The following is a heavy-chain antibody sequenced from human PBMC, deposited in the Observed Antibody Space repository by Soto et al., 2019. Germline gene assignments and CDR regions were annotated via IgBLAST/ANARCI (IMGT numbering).Heavy chain of an antibody. CDR2: IYYSGST. Sequence: PSETLSLTCTVSGGSISSYYWSWIRQPPGKGLEWIGYIYYSGSTNYNPSLKSRVTISVDTSKNQFSLKLSSVAAADTAVYYCARARKLLWFGEFRNYGMDVWGQGTTVTVSS. CDR3: ARARKLLWFGEFRNYGMDV. J-gene: IGHJ6*02. D-gene: IGHD3-10*01. CDR1: GGSISSYY. V-gene: IGHV4-59*01.